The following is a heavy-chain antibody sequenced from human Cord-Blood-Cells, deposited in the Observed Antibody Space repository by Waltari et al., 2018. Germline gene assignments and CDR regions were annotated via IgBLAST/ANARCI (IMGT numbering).Heavy chain of an antibody. Sequence: QVQLVQSGAEVKKPGASVKVSCKVSGYTLTELSMHWVRQAPGKGLEWMGGFDPEEGETMYAQEFQGRGTMTEHTSTDTGYMERSSLRSEDTAVYYCAMGRRSGGSCRDYWGQGTLVTVSS. CDR3: AMGRRSGGSCRDY. D-gene: IGHD2-15*01. CDR1: GYTLTELS. V-gene: IGHV1-24*01. CDR2: FDPEEGET. J-gene: IGHJ4*02.